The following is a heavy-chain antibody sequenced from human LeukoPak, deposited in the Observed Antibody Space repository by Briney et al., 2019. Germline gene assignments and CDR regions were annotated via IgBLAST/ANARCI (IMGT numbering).Heavy chain of an antibody. Sequence: PGGSLRLSCAASGFTFSSYEMNWVRQAPGKGLEWVSYISSSGSTIYYADSVKGRFTISRDNAKNSLYLQINSLRAEDTAVYYCARDKRSRWFGESTYYFDYWGQGTLVTVSS. J-gene: IGHJ4*02. D-gene: IGHD3-10*01. CDR2: ISSSGSTI. CDR3: ARDKRSRWFGESTYYFDY. CDR1: GFTFSSYE. V-gene: IGHV3-48*03.